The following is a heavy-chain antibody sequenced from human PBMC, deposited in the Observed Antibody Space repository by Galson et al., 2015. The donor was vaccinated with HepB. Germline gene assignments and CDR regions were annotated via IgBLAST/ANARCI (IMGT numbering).Heavy chain of an antibody. J-gene: IGHJ4*02. V-gene: IGHV3-33*01. CDR3: ARGRGYLDY. CDR1: GFTFSTSA. CDR2: IWFDGRNK. D-gene: IGHD3-22*01. Sequence: SLRLSCATSGFTFSTSAMHWVRQAPGKGLEWVADIWFDGRNKYYADSVEGRFTISRDNSKNTLYLHMNSLRVEDTAIYYCARGRGYLDYWGQGTLVAVSS.